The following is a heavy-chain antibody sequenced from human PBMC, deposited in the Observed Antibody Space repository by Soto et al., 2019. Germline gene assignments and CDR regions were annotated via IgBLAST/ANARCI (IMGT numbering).Heavy chain of an antibody. V-gene: IGHV3-23*01. CDR3: AKVGYSSSSAYYYYGMDV. CDR2: ISGSGGST. CDR1: GFTFSSYA. D-gene: IGHD6-6*01. Sequence: PGGSLRLSCAASGFTFSSYAMSWVRQAPGKGLEWVSAISGSGGSTYYADSVKGRFTISRDNSKNTLYLQMNSLRAEDTAVYYCAKVGYSSSSAYYYYGMDVWGQGXTVTVSS. J-gene: IGHJ6*02.